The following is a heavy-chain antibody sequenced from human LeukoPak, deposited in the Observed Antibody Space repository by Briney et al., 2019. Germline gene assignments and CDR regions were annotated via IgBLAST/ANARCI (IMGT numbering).Heavy chain of an antibody. D-gene: IGHD1-1*01. CDR1: GFTVSSNY. Sequence: PGGSLRLSCAVSGFTVSSNYMSWVRQAPGKGLEWVSLIYSGGTTYYADSVKGRFTISRDNSENTLYLQMNSLRAEDTAVYYCARSADGGTGTYYYYYMDVWGKGATVTISS. CDR2: IYSGGTT. J-gene: IGHJ6*03. CDR3: ARSADGGTGTYYYYYMDV. V-gene: IGHV3-53*01.